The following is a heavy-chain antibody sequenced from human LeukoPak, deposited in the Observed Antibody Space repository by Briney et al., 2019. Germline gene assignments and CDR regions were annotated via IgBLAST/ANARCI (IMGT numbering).Heavy chain of an antibody. CDR3: ARERITMVRGGIYYMDV. CDR1: GGTFSRYA. J-gene: IGHJ6*03. D-gene: IGHD3-10*01. V-gene: IGHV1-69*05. Sequence: ASVKVSCKASGGTFSRYAISWVRQAPGQGLEWMGRIIPIFGTANYAQKFQGRVTITTDESTSTAYMELSSLRSEDTDVYYCARERITMVRGGIYYMDVWGKGTTVTVSS. CDR2: IIPIFGTA.